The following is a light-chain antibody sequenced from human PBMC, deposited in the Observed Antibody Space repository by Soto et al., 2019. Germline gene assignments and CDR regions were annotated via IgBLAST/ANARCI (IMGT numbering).Light chain of an antibody. CDR3: SSYTSSSTEV. V-gene: IGLV2-14*03. CDR2: DVS. Sequence: QSALTQPASVSGSPGQSIAFSCTGTSSDVGAYIYVSWYQHHPGKAPKLILYDVSARPSGVSDRFSGSKSGNTASLTISGLQPEDEADYYCSSYTSSSTEVFGTGTKVTVL. CDR1: SSDVGAYIY. J-gene: IGLJ1*01.